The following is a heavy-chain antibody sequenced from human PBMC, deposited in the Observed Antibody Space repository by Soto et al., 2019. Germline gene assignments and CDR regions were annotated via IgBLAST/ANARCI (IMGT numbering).Heavy chain of an antibody. V-gene: IGHV3-7*03. CDR3: AITTSTVSYWFDP. D-gene: IGHD4-4*01. CDR1: GFSFSGYW. J-gene: IGHJ5*02. Sequence: HPVGSLRLSCAASGFSFSGYWMSWVRQAPGKGPEWVANIKEDGTEQHYVDSVKGRFTISRDDSENSLFLQMNNLRAEDSAIYYCAITTSTVSYWFDPWGPGTQVTVSS. CDR2: IKEDGTEQ.